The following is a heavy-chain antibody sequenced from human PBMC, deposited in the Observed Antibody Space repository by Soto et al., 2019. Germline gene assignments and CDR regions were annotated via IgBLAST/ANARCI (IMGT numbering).Heavy chain of an antibody. CDR2: MSGSGGST. CDR3: AKDHEWPQGRVDY. CDR1: GFTFRNCA. D-gene: IGHD3-10*01. Sequence: GGSLRLSCVASGFTFRNCAMTWLRQAPGKGLEWVSAMSGSGGSTYYADSVKGRFTISRDNSKNTLYLQMNSLRAEDTAVYYRAKDHEWPQGRVDYWGQGTLVTVSS. V-gene: IGHV3-23*01. J-gene: IGHJ4*02.